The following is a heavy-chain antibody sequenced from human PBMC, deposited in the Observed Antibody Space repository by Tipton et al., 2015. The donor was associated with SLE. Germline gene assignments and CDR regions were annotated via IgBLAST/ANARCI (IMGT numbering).Heavy chain of an antibody. CDR1: GFTFSDYY. V-gene: IGHV3-11*01. Sequence: SLRLSCAASGFTFSDYYMSWIRQAPGKGLEWLSYIVTTSATIYYADSVKGRFTISRDNAKNSLYLQMNSLRVDDTAVYFCARGRGYHSEMDVWGQGTTVAVSS. J-gene: IGHJ6*02. CDR3: ARGRGYHSEMDV. CDR2: IVTTSATI.